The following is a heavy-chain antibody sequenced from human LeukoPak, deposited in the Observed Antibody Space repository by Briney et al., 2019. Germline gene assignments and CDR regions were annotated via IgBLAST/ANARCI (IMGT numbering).Heavy chain of an antibody. J-gene: IGHJ4*02. V-gene: IGHV3-21*01. CDR3: AKDRDGDSDY. D-gene: IGHD4-17*01. CDR1: GFTFSSYS. Sequence: NPGGSLRLSCAASGFTFSSYSMNWVRQAPGKGLEWVSSISSSRSYIYYVDSVKGRFTISRDNSKNTLYLQMNSLRAEDTAVYYCAKDRDGDSDYWGQGTLVTVSS. CDR2: ISSSRSYI.